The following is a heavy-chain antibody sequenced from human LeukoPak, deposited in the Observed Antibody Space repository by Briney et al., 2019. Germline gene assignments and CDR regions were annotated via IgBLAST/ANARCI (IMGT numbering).Heavy chain of an antibody. D-gene: IGHD6-19*01. CDR1: GYTFTGYY. J-gene: IGHJ4*02. CDR2: INPNSGGT. CDR3: ARSSGGWYLNDY. Sequence: ASVKVSCKASGYTFTGYYMHWVRQAPGQGLEWMGRINPNSGGTNYAQKFQDRVTMTRDTSISTAYMELSRLRSDDTAVYYCARSSGGWYLNDYWGQGTLATVSS. V-gene: IGHV1-2*06.